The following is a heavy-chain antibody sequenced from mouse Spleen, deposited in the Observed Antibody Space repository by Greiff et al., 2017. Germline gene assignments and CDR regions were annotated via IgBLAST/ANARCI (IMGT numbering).Heavy chain of an antibody. J-gene: IGHJ3*01. D-gene: IGHD4-1*01. CDR1: GFTFSSYG. V-gene: IGHV5-6-3*01. Sequence: EVKLVESGGGLVQPGGSLKLSCAASGFTFSSYGMSWVRQTPDKRLELVATIDSNGGSTYYPDSVKGRFTISRDNAKNTLYLQMSSLKSEDTAMYYCARGTVAWFAYWGQGTLVTVSA. CDR2: IDSNGGST. CDR3: ARGTVAWFAY.